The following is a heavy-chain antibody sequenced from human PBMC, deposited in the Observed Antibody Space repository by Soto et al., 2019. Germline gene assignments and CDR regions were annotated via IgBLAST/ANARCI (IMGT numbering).Heavy chain of an antibody. CDR1: GYSFTSYW. CDR2: IDPSDSYT. Sequence: GASLKISCKGSGYSFTSYWISWLRQMPVKGVEWMGSIDPSDSYTNYSPSFQGHVTISADKSISTAYLQRSSLKASDTAMYYCGRHLWLDRPYYFDYWGQGTRVTVSS. J-gene: IGHJ4*02. V-gene: IGHV5-10-1*01. D-gene: IGHD3-3*02. CDR3: GRHLWLDRPYYFDY.